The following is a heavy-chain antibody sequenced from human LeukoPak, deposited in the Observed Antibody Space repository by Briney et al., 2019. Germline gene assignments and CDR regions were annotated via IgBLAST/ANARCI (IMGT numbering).Heavy chain of an antibody. CDR2: INSDGSST. CDR1: GSTFRSYW. V-gene: IGHV3-74*01. D-gene: IGHD5-24*01. J-gene: IGHJ6*03. CDR3: GRAVAESRGYYYYMDV. Sequence: GGSLRLSCAASGSTFRSYWMHWVRQAPGKGLVWVSRINSDGSSTSYADSVKGRFTISRDNAKNTVYLEMNSLRAEDTAVYYCGRAVAESRGYYYYMDVWGKGTTVTISS.